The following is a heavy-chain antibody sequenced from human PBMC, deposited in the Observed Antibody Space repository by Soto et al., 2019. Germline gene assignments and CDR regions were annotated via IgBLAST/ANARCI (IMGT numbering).Heavy chain of an antibody. CDR3: AKDHTTRIAVDWFDP. CDR1: GFTFSSYG. D-gene: IGHD6-19*01. V-gene: IGHV3-30*18. CDR2: ISYDGSNK. J-gene: IGHJ5*02. Sequence: LRLSCAASGFTFSSYGMHWVRQAPGKGLEWVAVISYDGSNKYYADSVKGRFTISRDNSKNTLYLQMNSLRAEDTAVYYCAKDHTTRIAVDWFDPWGQGTLVTVSS.